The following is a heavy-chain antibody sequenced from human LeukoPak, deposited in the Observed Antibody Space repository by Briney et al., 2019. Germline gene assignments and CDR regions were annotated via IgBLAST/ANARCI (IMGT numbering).Heavy chain of an antibody. CDR3: ARDCRLNCARQPGFDS. J-gene: IGHJ5*01. D-gene: IGHD1-1*01. CDR2: ISSSGSTI. Sequence: GGSLRLSCAASGFTFNTYSMNWVRQAPGKGLEWVSYISSSGSTIYYADSVKGRLTISRDNAKNSLYLQLSSLRDEDTAVYYCARDCRLNCARQPGFDSWGQGTLVTVSS. V-gene: IGHV3-48*02. CDR1: GFTFNTYS.